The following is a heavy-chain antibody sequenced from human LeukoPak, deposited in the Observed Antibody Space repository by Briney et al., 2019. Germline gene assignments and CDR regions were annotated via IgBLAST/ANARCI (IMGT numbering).Heavy chain of an antibody. CDR2: ISSSSSYI. J-gene: IGHJ3*02. Sequence: GGSLRLSCAASGFTFSSYSMNWVRQAPGKGLEWVSSISSSSSYIYYADSVKGRFTISRDSAKNSLYLQMNSLRAEDTAAYYCAQTRTDAFDIWGQGTMVTVSS. CDR3: AQTRTDAFDI. CDR1: GFTFSSYS. V-gene: IGHV3-21*01.